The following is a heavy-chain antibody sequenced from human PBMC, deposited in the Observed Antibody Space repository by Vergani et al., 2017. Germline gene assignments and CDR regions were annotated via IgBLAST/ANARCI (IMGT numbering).Heavy chain of an antibody. CDR2: ISYDGSNK. D-gene: IGHD2-2*01. CDR3: ASGYCSSTSCSTYGMDV. V-gene: IGHV3-30-3*01. J-gene: IGHJ6*02. CDR1: GFTFSSYA. Sequence: QVQLVESGGGVVQPGRSLRLSCAASGFTFSSYAMHWVRQAPGKGLEWVAVISYDGSNKYYADSVKGRFTISRDNSKNTLYLQMNSLRAEDTAGYYCASGYCSSTSCSTYGMDVWGQGP.